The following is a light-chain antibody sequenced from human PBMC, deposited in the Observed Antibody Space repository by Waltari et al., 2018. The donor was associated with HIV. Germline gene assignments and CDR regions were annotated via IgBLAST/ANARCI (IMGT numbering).Light chain of an antibody. CDR1: SGYTAYA. J-gene: IGLJ3*02. CDR2: VNSDGSY. V-gene: IGLV4-69*01. Sequence: QLVLPQSASASASLGASVKLTCTLSSGYTAYAIAWHQQQAEKGPRYLMKVNSDGSYSRGDGIPDRFSGSSSAAERYLTISSLQSEDEADYYCQTWDTGIRVFGGGTKLTVL. CDR3: QTWDTGIRV.